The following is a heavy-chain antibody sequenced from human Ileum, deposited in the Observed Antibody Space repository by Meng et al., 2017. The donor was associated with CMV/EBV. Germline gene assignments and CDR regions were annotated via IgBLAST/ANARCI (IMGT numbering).Heavy chain of an antibody. CDR3: AREGRSIVGSSTRIDY. CDR1: SISSGGYY. CDR2: IYYSGST. D-gene: IGHD2-2*01. Sequence: SISSGGYYWSWIRQQPGKGLEWIVYIYYSGSTYYNPSLKSRVTISVDTSKNQFSLKLSSVTAADTAVYYCAREGRSIVGSSTRIDYWGQGTLVTVSS. J-gene: IGHJ4*02. V-gene: IGHV4-31*02.